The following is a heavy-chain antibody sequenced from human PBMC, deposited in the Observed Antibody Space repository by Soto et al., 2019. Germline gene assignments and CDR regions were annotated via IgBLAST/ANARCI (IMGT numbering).Heavy chain of an antibody. J-gene: IGHJ6*02. CDR1: GYTFTRYD. D-gene: IGHD2-15*01. CDR3: ARGGLYCSGGSCSKPHCACFAMDA. Sequence: QVLLVQSGAEMKKPGASVKVSCKASGYTFTRYDINWVRQATGQELEWMGWMNPNSGYTGYAQKFQGRVTMTRDTSSSAAYVDGSSLRSESTAVYGGARGGLYCSGGSCSKPHCACFAMDAWGQGTTVTVSS. V-gene: IGHV1-8*01. CDR2: MNPNSGYT.